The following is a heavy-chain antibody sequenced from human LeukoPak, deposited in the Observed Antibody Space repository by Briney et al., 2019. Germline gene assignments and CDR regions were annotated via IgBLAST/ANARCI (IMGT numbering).Heavy chain of an antibody. CDR3: AKTMSPYYYDSSGF. V-gene: IGHV3-30*02. Sequence: GGSLRLSCAASGFTFSSCGMHWVRQAPGKGLEWVAFIRYDGSNKYYADSVKGRFTISRDNSKNTLYLQMNSLRAEDTAVYYCAKTMSPYYYDSSGFWGQGTLVTVSS. J-gene: IGHJ4*02. CDR2: IRYDGSNK. D-gene: IGHD3-22*01. CDR1: GFTFSSCG.